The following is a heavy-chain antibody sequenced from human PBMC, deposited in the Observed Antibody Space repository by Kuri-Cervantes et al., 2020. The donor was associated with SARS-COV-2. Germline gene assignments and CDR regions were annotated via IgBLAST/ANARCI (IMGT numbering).Heavy chain of an antibody. Sequence: GESLKISCAASGFTFRSYAMTWVRQAPGKGLEWVSVISGSGETIHYADSVQGRFTISRDNSKKMLYLQMKSLRAEDTATYCCALEIMSFFGMDVWGQGTTVTVSS. J-gene: IGHJ6*02. V-gene: IGHV3-23*01. D-gene: IGHD2-8*01. CDR2: ISGSGETI. CDR1: GFTFRSYA. CDR3: ALEIMSFFGMDV.